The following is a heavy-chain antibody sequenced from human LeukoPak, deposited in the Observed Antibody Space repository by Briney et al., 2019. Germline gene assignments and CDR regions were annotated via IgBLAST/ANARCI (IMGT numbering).Heavy chain of an antibody. V-gene: IGHV1-18*01. D-gene: IGHD3-22*01. J-gene: IGHJ4*02. Sequence: ASVKVSCKASGYTFTSYGISWVRQAPGQGLEWMGWISAYNGNTNYAQKLQGRVTMTTDTSTSTAYMELRSLRSDDTAAYYCARDFSSYYYDSSGYYPCGYWGQGTLVTVSS. CDR3: ARDFSSYYYDSSGYYPCGY. CDR1: GYTFTSYG. CDR2: ISAYNGNT.